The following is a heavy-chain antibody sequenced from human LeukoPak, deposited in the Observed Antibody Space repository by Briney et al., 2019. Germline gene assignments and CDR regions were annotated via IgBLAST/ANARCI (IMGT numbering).Heavy chain of an antibody. D-gene: IGHD3-10*01. J-gene: IGHJ6*03. CDR1: GDSISSGDYY. CDR2: ISSSGST. V-gene: IGHV4-61*02. Sequence: SQTLSLTCTVSGDSISSGDYYWSWIRQPAGKGLEWIGRISSSGSTNYNPSLKSRVTMSVDTSKNQFSLKLSSVTAADTAVYYCARIFGESTYSYYYYMDVWGKGTTVTVSS. CDR3: ARIFGESTYSYYYYMDV.